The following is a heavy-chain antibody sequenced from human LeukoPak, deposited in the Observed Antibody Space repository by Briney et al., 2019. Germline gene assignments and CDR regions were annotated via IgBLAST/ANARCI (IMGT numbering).Heavy chain of an antibody. V-gene: IGHV4-30-2*01. CDR2: IYHSGST. CDR3: ARIVSDDYFDY. Sequence: SQTLSLTCAVSGGSISSGGYSWSWIRQPPGKGLEWIGYIYHSGSTYYNPSLKSRVTISVDRSKNQFSLKLSSVTAADTAVYYCARIVSDDYFDYWGQGTLVTVSS. J-gene: IGHJ4*02. D-gene: IGHD5/OR15-5a*01. CDR1: GGSISSGGYS.